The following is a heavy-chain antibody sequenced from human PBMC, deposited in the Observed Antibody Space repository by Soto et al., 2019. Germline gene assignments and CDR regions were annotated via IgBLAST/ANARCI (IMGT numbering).Heavy chain of an antibody. D-gene: IGHD3-10*01. CDR1: GSTLSGYS. Sequence: GGSLRLSCAAFGSTLSGYSLHWVRQAPGKGLEWLAVISYDGNDKYYSDSVKGRFTIYRDNPESTLFLQMDSLRADDTGVYYCARDLPRFGDLPNYYYYGMDVWGQGTTVTVSS. CDR3: ARDLPRFGDLPNYYYYGMDV. V-gene: IGHV3-30*04. J-gene: IGHJ6*02. CDR2: ISYDGNDK.